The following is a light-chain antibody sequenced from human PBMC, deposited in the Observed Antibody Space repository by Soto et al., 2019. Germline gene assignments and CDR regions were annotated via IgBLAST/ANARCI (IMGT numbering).Light chain of an antibody. CDR3: QQRNSYPIT. Sequence: EIQLTQSPSFLSASVGDRVTITCRASQGISSYLAWYQQKPGKAPNLLIHTASTLQSGVPSRFSGSGSGTEFTLTISSLQPEDFATYYCQQRNSYPITFGQGTRLENK. CDR1: QGISSY. V-gene: IGKV1-9*01. CDR2: TAS. J-gene: IGKJ5*01.